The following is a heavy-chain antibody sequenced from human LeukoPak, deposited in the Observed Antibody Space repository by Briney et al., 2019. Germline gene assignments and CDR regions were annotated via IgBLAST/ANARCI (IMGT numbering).Heavy chain of an antibody. CDR2: IYYSGST. V-gene: IGHV4-59*01. Sequence: SETLSLTCTVSGGSISSYYWSWIRQPPGKGLEWIGYIYYSGSTNYNPSLKSRVTISVDTSKNQFSLKLSSVTAADTAVYYCARATSSKAFDYWGQGTLVTVSS. CDR3: ARATSSKAFDY. J-gene: IGHJ4*02. CDR1: GGSISSYY.